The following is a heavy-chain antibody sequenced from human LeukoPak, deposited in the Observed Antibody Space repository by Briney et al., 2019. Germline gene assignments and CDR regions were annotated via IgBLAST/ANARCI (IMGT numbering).Heavy chain of an antibody. CDR1: GFTFSSYA. V-gene: IGHV3-23*01. Sequence: GGSLRLSCAASGFTFSSYAMSWVRQAPGKGLEWVSAISGSGGSTYYADSVKGRFTISRDNSKNTLYLQMNSLRAEGTAVYYCAKDISGSYDVSAFDIWGQGTMVTVSS. J-gene: IGHJ3*02. D-gene: IGHD1-26*01. CDR2: ISGSGGST. CDR3: AKDISGSYDVSAFDI.